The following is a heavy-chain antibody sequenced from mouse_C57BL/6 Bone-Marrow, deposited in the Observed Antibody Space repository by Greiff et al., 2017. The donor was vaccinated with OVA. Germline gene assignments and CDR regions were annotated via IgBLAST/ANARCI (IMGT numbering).Heavy chain of an antibody. J-gene: IGHJ4*01. CDR3: ARPGATVGEDYAMDY. CDR2: ISSGSSTI. V-gene: IGHV5-17*01. CDR1: GFTFSDYG. Sequence: VQLKESGGGLVKPGGSLKLSCAASGFTFSDYGMHWVRQAPEKGLEWVAYISSGSSTIYYADTVKGRFTISRDNAKNTLFLQMTSLRSEDTAMYYCARPGATVGEDYAMDYWGQGTSVTVSS. D-gene: IGHD1-1*01.